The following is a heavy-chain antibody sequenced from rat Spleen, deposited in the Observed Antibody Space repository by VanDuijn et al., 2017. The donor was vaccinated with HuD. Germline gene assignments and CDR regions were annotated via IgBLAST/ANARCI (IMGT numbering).Heavy chain of an antibody. D-gene: IGHD1-6*01. Sequence: EVQLVETGGGLVQPGGSLNLSCVASGFTFNNFWMSWTRQAPGQGLEWVASIPNTGGSTYYQDSVKGRFTISRDNAKRTLYLQMDSLSSEDTANYYCTTGGTDVYGYYFDYWGQGGMVTVSS. CDR3: TTGGTDVYGYYFDY. J-gene: IGHJ2*01. CDR1: GFTFNNFW. CDR2: IPNTGGST. V-gene: IGHV5-31*01.